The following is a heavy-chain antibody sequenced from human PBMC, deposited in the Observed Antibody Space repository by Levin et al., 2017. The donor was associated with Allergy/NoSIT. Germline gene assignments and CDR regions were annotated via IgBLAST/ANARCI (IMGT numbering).Heavy chain of an antibody. Sequence: HTGGSLRLSCAASGFTFNSYAMSWVRQAPGKGLEWVSSISGSGGSTYYADSVRGRFTIFRDNSKNTLYLQMSSLRAEDTAVYYCVKDPFSGAEYYFDYWGQGTLVTVSS. CDR3: VKDPFSGAEYYFDY. CDR2: ISGSGGST. D-gene: IGHD5-12*01. J-gene: IGHJ4*02. CDR1: GFTFNSYA. V-gene: IGHV3-23*01.